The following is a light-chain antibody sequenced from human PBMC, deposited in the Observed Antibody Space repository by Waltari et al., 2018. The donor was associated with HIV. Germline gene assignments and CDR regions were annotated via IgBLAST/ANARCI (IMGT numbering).Light chain of an antibody. J-gene: IGLJ2*01. CDR1: SSDVGGYNY. V-gene: IGLV2-8*01. Sequence: QSALTQPPSASGSPGQSVTISCTGPSSDVGGYNYVSWYQQHPGKAPKLMIYEVSKRPSGVPDRFSGSKSGNTASLTVSGLQAEDEADYYCNSYAGSNNVLFGGGTKLTV. CDR2: EVS. CDR3: NSYAGSNNVL.